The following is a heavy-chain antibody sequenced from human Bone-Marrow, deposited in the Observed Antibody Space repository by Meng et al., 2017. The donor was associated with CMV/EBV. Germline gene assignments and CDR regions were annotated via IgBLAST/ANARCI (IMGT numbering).Heavy chain of an antibody. V-gene: IGHV1-69*01. J-gene: IGHJ4*02. CDR3: AKGWGGDQEAIDY. Sequence: VGTFSRCAISWVRQARGQGLGWMGVIIPIFSTKNYAQKFQDGVTITADESTSTAYMELSSLRSEDTAVYYCAKGWGGDQEAIDYWGQGTLVTVSS. D-gene: IGHD4-17*01. CDR1: VGTFSRCA. CDR2: IIPIFSTK.